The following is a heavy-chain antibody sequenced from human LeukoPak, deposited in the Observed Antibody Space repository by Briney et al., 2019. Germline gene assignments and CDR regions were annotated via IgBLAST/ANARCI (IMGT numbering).Heavy chain of an antibody. CDR2: IYYSGST. Sequence: SETLSLTCTVSGGSISSSSYYWGWIRQPPGKGLEWIGSIYYSGSTYYNPSLKSRVTISVDTSKNQFSLKLSSVTAADTAVYYCARQHGSYGYFDYWGQGTLVTVSS. CDR1: GGSISSSSYY. J-gene: IGHJ4*02. D-gene: IGHD5-18*01. CDR3: ARQHGSYGYFDY. V-gene: IGHV4-39*01.